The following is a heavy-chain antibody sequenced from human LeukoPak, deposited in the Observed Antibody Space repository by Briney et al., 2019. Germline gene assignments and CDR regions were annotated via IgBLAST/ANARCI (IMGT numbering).Heavy chain of an antibody. J-gene: IGHJ6*03. D-gene: IGHD2-2*03. V-gene: IGHV3-20*04. CDR1: GFTFEDHA. CDR3: ARDRLDIVVVPAVPPAYYYYMDV. Sequence: PGGSLRLSCAASGFTFEDHAMNWVRQVPGKGLEWVSGINWNGGSTGYADSVKGRFTISRDNAKNSLYLQMNSLRAEDTAVYYCARDRLDIVVVPAVPPAYYYYMDVWGKGTTVTVSS. CDR2: INWNGGST.